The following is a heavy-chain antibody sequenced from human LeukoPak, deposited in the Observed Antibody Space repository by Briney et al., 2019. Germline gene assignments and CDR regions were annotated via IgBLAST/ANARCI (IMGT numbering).Heavy chain of an antibody. Sequence: ASVNVSCKASGYTFSNYDINWVRQAPGQGLEWMGWMNPESGNTGCAQKFQGRLTMTRDTSLSTAYMEVSSLRSEDTAFYYCVRVRGVIGPWGQGTLVIVSS. J-gene: IGHJ5*02. CDR1: GYTFSNYD. CDR3: VRVRGVIGP. CDR2: MNPESGNT. V-gene: IGHV1-8*01. D-gene: IGHD2-8*02.